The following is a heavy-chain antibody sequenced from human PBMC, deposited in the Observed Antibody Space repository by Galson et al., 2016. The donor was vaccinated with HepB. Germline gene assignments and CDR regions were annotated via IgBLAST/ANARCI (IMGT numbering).Heavy chain of an antibody. CDR1: GLTFSSYS. J-gene: IGHJ4*02. CDR3: ARGLQVDKAMVGAY. D-gene: IGHD5-18*01. CDR2: ISSSSSYI. Sequence: SLRLSCAASGLTFSSYSMNWVRQAPGKGLEWVSSISSSSSYIYYADSVKGRFTISRDNSKSTLYLQMNTLRADDTAVYYCARGLQVDKAMVGAYWGQGTLVTVSS. V-gene: IGHV3-21*04.